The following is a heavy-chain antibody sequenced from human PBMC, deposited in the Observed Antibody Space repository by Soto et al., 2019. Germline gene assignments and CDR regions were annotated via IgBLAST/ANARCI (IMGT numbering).Heavy chain of an antibody. J-gene: IGHJ4*02. D-gene: IGHD2-2*01. V-gene: IGHV4-59*08. Sequence: QVQLQESGSRLVKPSETLSLTCTVSGGSISSYYWSWIRQPPGKGLEWIGYIYYSGSTNYNPSLKSRVTISIDTSKNQFSLKLSSVTAADTAVYYCARHTQPGPPSYWGQGTLVTVSS. CDR2: IYYSGST. CDR3: ARHTQPGPPSY. CDR1: GGSISSYY.